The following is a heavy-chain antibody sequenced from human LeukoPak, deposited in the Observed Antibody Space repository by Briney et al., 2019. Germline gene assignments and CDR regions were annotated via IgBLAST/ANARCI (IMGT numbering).Heavy chain of an antibody. V-gene: IGHV3-74*03. CDR1: GFTLSHLW. CDR2: IDEDGSST. D-gene: IGHD4-17*01. CDR3: ARGGDHNFDF. J-gene: IGHJ4*02. Sequence: GGSLRLSCTASGFTLSHLWMHWVRQAPGKGLVWVSRIDEDGSSTTYADSVKGRFTVSRDSVKNTLYLQMSSLRAEDTAVYFCARGGDHNFDFWGQGTLVTVSS.